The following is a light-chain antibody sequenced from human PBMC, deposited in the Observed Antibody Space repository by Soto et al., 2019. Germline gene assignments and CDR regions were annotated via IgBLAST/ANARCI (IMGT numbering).Light chain of an antibody. CDR3: QQLGAYPIT. CDR2: ASS. J-gene: IGKJ4*01. V-gene: IGKV1-9*01. CDR1: QGISVY. Sequence: DIQLTQSPSFLSASVGDRVTITCRASQGISVYLAWYQQKPGKAPRLLVYASSSLESGVPSRFSGRGSGTEFTLTISSLQPADFATYYCQQLGAYPITFGGGTTVEIK.